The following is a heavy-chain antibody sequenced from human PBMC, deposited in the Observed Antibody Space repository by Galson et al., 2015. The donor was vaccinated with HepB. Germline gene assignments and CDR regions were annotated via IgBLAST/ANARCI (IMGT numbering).Heavy chain of an antibody. V-gene: IGHV1-46*01. J-gene: IGHJ3*02. CDR3: ARDWDQYDSSDYRLGYFDI. D-gene: IGHD3-22*01. CDR2: INPSGGST. Sequence: SVKVSCKASGYTFTSYYMHWVRQAPGQGLEWMGIINPSGGSTIYAQKFQGRVTMTRDTSTNTVYMELSSLRSEDTAVYYCARDWDQYDSSDYRLGYFDIWGQGTVVTVSS. CDR1: GYTFTSYY.